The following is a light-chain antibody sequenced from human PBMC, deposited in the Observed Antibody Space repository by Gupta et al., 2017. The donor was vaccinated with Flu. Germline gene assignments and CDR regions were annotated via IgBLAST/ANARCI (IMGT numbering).Light chain of an antibody. CDR2: DAS. V-gene: IGKV3-20*01. Sequence: EIVLTQSPGTLSLSPGERATLSCRATQNISSNSLVWYQQKPGQAPRLLVYDASSRATGIPDRFSASGYGTDFTLTISRREPEDFAVYYWQQDGSSQTFGQGTKVEIK. J-gene: IGKJ1*01. CDR3: QQDGSSQT. CDR1: QNISSNS.